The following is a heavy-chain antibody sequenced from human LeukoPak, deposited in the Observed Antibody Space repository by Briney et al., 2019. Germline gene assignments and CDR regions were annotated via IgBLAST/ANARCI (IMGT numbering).Heavy chain of an antibody. CDR1: GFTLSNYA. CDR3: VRAPPYCGGDCSDWYFDL. D-gene: IGHD2-21*02. Sequence: PGGSLRLSCAASGFTLSNYAMSWVRQAPGEGLEWVSAIGGSGDSTNYADSVKGRFTISRDSAKNSLYLQMNSLRAEDTAMYYCVRAPPYCGGDCSDWYFDLWGRGTLVTVSS. J-gene: IGHJ2*01. CDR2: IGGSGDST. V-gene: IGHV3-23*01.